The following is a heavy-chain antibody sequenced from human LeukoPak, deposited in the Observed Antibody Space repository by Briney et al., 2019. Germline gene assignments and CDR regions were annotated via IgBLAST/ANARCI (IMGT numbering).Heavy chain of an antibody. J-gene: IGHJ3*02. Sequence: PSETLSLTCTVSGGSVSSGSYYWSWIRQPPGKGLEWIGCIYYSGSTNYNPSLKSRVTISVDTSKNQFSLKLSSVTAADTAVYYCARDTPYGSGSYAFDIWGQGTMVTVSS. D-gene: IGHD3-10*01. CDR1: GGSVSSGSYY. V-gene: IGHV4-61*01. CDR3: ARDTPYGSGSYAFDI. CDR2: IYYSGST.